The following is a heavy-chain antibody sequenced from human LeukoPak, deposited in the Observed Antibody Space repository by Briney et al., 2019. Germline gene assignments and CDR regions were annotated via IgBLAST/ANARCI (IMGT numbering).Heavy chain of an antibody. CDR2: ISGSGGST. J-gene: IGHJ4*02. V-gene: IGHV3-23*01. CDR1: GFTFSSYA. D-gene: IGHD3/OR15-3a*01. CDR3: AKTEPDWFAGFGDY. Sequence: GGSLRLSCAASGFTFSSYAMGWVRQAPGKGLEWVSAISGSGGSTYYADSVKGRFTISRDNSKNTLYLQMNSLRAEDTAVYYCAKTEPDWFAGFGDYWGQGTLVTVSS.